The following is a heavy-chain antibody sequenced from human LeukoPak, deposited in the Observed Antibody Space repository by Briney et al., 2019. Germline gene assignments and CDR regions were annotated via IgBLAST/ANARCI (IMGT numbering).Heavy chain of an antibody. Sequence: KPSETLSLTCAVYGGSFSGSYWSWIRQPPGKGLEWIGEINHSGSTNYNPSLKSRVTISVDTSKNQFSLKLSSVTAADTAVYYCARAPSYGPPTRGHRYYMDVWGKGTTVTVSS. J-gene: IGHJ6*03. CDR3: ARAPSYGPPTRGHRYYMDV. D-gene: IGHD4-17*01. CDR1: GGSFSGSY. V-gene: IGHV4-34*01. CDR2: INHSGST.